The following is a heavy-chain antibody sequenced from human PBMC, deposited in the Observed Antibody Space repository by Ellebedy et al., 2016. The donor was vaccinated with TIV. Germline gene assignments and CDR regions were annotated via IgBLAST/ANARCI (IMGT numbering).Heavy chain of an antibody. CDR2: IKYDASEK. CDR3: ARGRGGSTGSDYFDY. V-gene: IGHV3-7*01. J-gene: IGHJ4*02. CDR1: GFTFSSSW. D-gene: IGHD2-2*01. Sequence: GESLKISCGASGFTFSSSWMDWVRQAPGKGLEWVANIKYDASEKYYVDSVKGRFTISRDNSKNTLYLQMNSLRGEDTAVYYCARGRGGSTGSDYFDYWGQGTLVTVSS.